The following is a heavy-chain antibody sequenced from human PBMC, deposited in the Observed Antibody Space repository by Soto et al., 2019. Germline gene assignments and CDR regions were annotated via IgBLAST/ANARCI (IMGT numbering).Heavy chain of an antibody. D-gene: IGHD3-22*01. V-gene: IGHV1-69*12. CDR2: IIPIFDTA. J-gene: IGHJ6*02. CDR1: GGTLSSYA. Sequence: QVQLVQSGAEVKKPGSSVKVSCKASGGTLSSYAISWVRQAPGQGLEWMGGIIPIFDTADYAQKFQGRVTITADESTNTAYMELSSLRSEDMAVYHCAGHSSGVPGYYYGMDVWGQGTTVTVSS. CDR3: AGHSSGVPGYYYGMDV.